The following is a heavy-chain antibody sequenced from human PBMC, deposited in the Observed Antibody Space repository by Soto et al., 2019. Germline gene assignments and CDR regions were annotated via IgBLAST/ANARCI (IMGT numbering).Heavy chain of an antibody. Sequence: PGGSLRLSCAASGFTFSDYYMSWIRQAPGKGLEWVSYISSSSSYTNYADSVKGRFTISRDNAKNSLYLQMNSLRAEDTAVYYCAIDSLLSSRRMDVWGQGTTVTVSS. V-gene: IGHV3-11*05. CDR1: GFTFSDYY. CDR2: ISSSSSYT. CDR3: AIDSLLSSRRMDV. J-gene: IGHJ6*02.